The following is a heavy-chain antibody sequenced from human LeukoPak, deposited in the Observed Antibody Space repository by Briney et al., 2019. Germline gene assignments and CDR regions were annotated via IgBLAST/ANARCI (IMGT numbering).Heavy chain of an antibody. D-gene: IGHD2-15*01. CDR1: GGTLSTIT. J-gene: IGHJ4*02. V-gene: IGHV1-69*08. CDR3: ARRKGFVGHFDS. CDR2: FIPVLRTA. Sequence: SVNVSCKAPGGTLSTITISWARQATGQGPEWMGRFIPVLRTAEYTERFQGRVTITADKSTNTAYMELTSLKSEDTAVYYCARRKGFVGHFDSWGQGTLVTVSS.